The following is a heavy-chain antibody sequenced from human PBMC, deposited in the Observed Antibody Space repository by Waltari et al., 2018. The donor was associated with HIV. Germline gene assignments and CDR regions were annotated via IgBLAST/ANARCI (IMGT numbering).Heavy chain of an antibody. D-gene: IGHD3-10*01. Sequence: QVQLVQSGAEVKKPGASVQVSCKVSGYSLSELSMHWVRQAPGKGPEWMGGFDPEDGEIIDAQKFQGAVTMTGDTSINTAYMQLSRLMSDHTAIYYCARGPRITMFQGVGTPFDSWGQGTLVIVSS. J-gene: IGHJ4*02. CDR1: GYSLSELS. CDR2: FDPEDGEI. CDR3: ARGPRITMFQGVGTPFDS. V-gene: IGHV1-24*01.